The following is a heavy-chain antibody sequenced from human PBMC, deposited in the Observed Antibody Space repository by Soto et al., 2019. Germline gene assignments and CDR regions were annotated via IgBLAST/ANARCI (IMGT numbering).Heavy chain of an antibody. CDR1: GYKFISHS. CDR2: ISASNGNT. Sequence: QIQLVQSGGEVKKPGASVKVSCKSSGYKFISHSIPWVRQAPGQGLEWMGRISASNGNTNYAQKLQGRVTMTTDTSTNTAYMELRSLRSDDTAVYYCARGAFCGGAPGCRDMDVWGQGTTVTVSS. J-gene: IGHJ6*02. D-gene: IGHD2-21*01. CDR3: ARGAFCGGAPGCRDMDV. V-gene: IGHV1-18*01.